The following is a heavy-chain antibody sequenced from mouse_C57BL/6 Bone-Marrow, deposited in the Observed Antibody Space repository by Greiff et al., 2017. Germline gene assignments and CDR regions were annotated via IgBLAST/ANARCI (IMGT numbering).Heavy chain of an antibody. CDR3: TTSYYYGSTYYAMDY. V-gene: IGHV14-4*01. J-gene: IGHJ4*01. CDR1: GFNIKDDY. CDR2: IDPENGDT. Sequence: EVQLQQSGAELVRPGASVKLSCTASGFNIKDDYMHWVKQRPEQGLAWIGWIDPENGDTAYASKFQGKATITADTSSNTAYLQLSSLTSEDTAVYYCTTSYYYGSTYYAMDYWGQGTSVTVSS. D-gene: IGHD1-1*01.